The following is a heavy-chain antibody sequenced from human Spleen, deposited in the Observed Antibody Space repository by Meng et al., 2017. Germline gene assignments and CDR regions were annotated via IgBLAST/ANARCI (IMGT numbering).Heavy chain of an antibody. CDR1: GGSISRRNW. CDR2: IYHSGST. D-gene: IGHD3-22*01. J-gene: IGHJ4*02. CDR3: AGRVWYDSSGYNLDY. V-gene: IGHV4-4*02. Sequence: GLQREPGPDLCNPAGTLCRPCAGSGGSISRRNWWSGVRQPRGKGLEGIGEIYHSGSTNYNPSLKSRVTISVDKSKNQFSLKLSSVTAADTAVYYCAGRVWYDSSGYNLDYWGQGTLVTVSS.